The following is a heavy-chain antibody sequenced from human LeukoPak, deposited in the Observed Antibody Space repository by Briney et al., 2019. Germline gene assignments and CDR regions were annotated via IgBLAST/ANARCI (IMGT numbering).Heavy chain of an antibody. CDR1: GFTFSDYA. D-gene: IGHD3-16*01. Sequence: GGSLRLSCAASGFTFSDYAMSWVRQAPGKGLVWVSRINGDGSITTHADSVKGRFTIARDNAKNTVYLQMNSLRAEDTAVYYCARAWGSYDSFDIWGPGTMVTVSS. CDR2: INGDGSIT. V-gene: IGHV3-74*01. J-gene: IGHJ3*02. CDR3: ARAWGSYDSFDI.